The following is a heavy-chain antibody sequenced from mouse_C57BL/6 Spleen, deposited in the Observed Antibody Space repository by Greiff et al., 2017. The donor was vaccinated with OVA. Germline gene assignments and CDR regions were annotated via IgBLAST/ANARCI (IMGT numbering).Heavy chain of an antibody. D-gene: IGHD2-3*01. V-gene: IGHV5-6*01. Sequence: EVQRVESGGDLVKPGGSLKLSCAASGFTFSSYGMSWVRQTPDKRLEWVATISSGGSYTYYPDSVKGRFTISRDNAKNTLYLQMSSLKSEDTAMYYCARPIYDGYPRFAYWGQGTLVTVSA. J-gene: IGHJ3*01. CDR3: ARPIYDGYPRFAY. CDR1: GFTFSSYG. CDR2: ISSGGSYT.